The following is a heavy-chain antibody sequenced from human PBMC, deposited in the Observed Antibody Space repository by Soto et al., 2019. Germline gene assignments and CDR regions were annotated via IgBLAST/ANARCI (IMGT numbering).Heavy chain of an antibody. CDR1: GGSINSYY. V-gene: IGHV4-59*01. D-gene: IGHD6-13*01. CDR2: IYYSGIP. CDR3: ARGLYSSPADY. J-gene: IGHJ4*02. Sequence: SETLSLTCTVSGGSINSYYWSWIRQPPGKGLEWIGYIYYSGIPNYNPSLKGRVTISVDTSKNQFSLKLSSVTAADTAVYYCARGLYSSPADYWGQGALVTVSS.